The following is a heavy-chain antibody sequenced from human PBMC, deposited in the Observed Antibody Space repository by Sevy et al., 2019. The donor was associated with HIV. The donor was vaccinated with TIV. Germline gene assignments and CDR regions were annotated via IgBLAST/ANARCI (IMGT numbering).Heavy chain of an antibody. V-gene: IGHV4-59*01. CDR2: IYYSGST. CDR3: ARTRVDYYGSGSNSKKRNWFVP. D-gene: IGHD3-10*01. CDR1: GGSISSYY. J-gene: IGHJ5*02. Sequence: SETLSLTCTVSGGSISSYYWSWIRQPPGKGLEWIGYIYYSGSTNYNPSLKCRVTISVDTSKNQFSLKLSSVTAADTALYYCARTRVDYYGSGSNSKKRNWFVPWGQGTLVTVSS.